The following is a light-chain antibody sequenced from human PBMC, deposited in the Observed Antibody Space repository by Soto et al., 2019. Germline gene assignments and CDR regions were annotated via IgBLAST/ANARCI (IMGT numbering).Light chain of an antibody. J-gene: IGLJ1*01. CDR2: EAS. CDR1: STDFVSYNR. Sequence: VLTQPPSVSGSPGQSVTISCTGTSTDFVSYNRVSWYQQPPDTAPKLMIYEASNRPSGVPDRFSGSKSGNTASLTISGLQAADEADYYCSLYTSENTYVFGTGTKVTVL. V-gene: IGLV2-18*01. CDR3: SLYTSENTYV.